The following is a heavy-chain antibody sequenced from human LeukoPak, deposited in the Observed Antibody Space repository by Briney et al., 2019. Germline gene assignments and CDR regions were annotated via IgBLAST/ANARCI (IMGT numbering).Heavy chain of an antibody. D-gene: IGHD6-19*01. V-gene: IGHV3-33*01. J-gene: IGHJ4*02. CDR3: ARDEQWLEGTIDY. CDR2: IWCDGSNK. Sequence: PGGSLRLSCAASGFTFSGYGMHWVRQAPGKGLEWVAVIWCDGSNKYYADSVKGRFTISRDNSKNTLYLQMNSLRAEDTAVYYCARDEQWLEGTIDYWGQGTLVTVSS. CDR1: GFTFSGYG.